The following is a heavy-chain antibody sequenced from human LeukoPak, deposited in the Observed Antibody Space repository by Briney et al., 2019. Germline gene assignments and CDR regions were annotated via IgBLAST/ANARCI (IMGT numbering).Heavy chain of an antibody. D-gene: IGHD5-18*01. CDR1: GYTLTELS. Sequence: ASVKVSYTVSGYTLTELSMHWVRQAPGKGLEWMGGFYPEDGETIYAQKFQGRVTMTEDTSTDTAYMELSSLRSEDTAVYYCATGPRGYSYGIFDYWGQGTLVTVSS. V-gene: IGHV1-24*01. J-gene: IGHJ4*02. CDR3: ATGPRGYSYGIFDY. CDR2: FYPEDGET.